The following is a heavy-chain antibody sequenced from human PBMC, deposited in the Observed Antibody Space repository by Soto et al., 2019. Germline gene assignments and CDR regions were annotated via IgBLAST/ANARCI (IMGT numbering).Heavy chain of an antibody. J-gene: IGHJ6*02. V-gene: IGHV4-34*01. CDR2: INHSGST. CDR3: ATHRVKPLYSISWYHYYYYYYGMDV. D-gene: IGHD6-13*01. Sequence: SETLSLTCAVYGGSFSGYYWSWIRQPPGKGLEWIGEINHSGSTNYNPSLKSRVTISVDTSKNQFALKLSSVTAADTAVYYCATHRVKPLYSISWYHYYYYYYGMDVWGQGTTVTVSS. CDR1: GGSFSGYY.